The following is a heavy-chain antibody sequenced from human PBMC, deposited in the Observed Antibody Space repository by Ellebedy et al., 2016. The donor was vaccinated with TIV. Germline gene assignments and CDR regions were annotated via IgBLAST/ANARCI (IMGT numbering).Heavy chain of an antibody. D-gene: IGHD2-2*01. CDR1: GGSISSSSYY. CDR3: ARSQFVVPAATALPHAFDI. V-gene: IGHV4-39*01. J-gene: IGHJ3*02. Sequence: SETLSLTXTVSGGSISSSSYYWGWIRQPPGKGLEWIGSIYYSGSTYYNPSLKSRVTISVDTSKNQFSLKLSSVTAADTAVYYCARSQFVVPAATALPHAFDIWGQGTMVTVSS. CDR2: IYYSGST.